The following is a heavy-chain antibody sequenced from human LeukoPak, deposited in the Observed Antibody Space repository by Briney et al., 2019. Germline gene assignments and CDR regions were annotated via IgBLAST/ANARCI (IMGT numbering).Heavy chain of an antibody. Sequence: GGSLRLSCAASGFTFDDYATHWVRQAPGKGLEWVSGISWNSGSIGYADSVKGRFTISRDNAKNSLYLQMNSLRAEDTALYYCARVTGTTPDYWGQGTLVTVSS. V-gene: IGHV3-9*01. CDR1: GFTFDDYA. J-gene: IGHJ4*02. CDR2: ISWNSGSI. CDR3: ARVTGTTPDY. D-gene: IGHD1-7*01.